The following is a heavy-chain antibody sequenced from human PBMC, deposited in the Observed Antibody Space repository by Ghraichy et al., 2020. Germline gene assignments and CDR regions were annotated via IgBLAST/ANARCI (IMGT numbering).Heavy chain of an antibody. CDR1: GGTFSSYA. D-gene: IGHD6-6*01. V-gene: IGHV1-69*13. CDR2: IIPIFGTA. CDR3: ARCIAAHPDAFDI. Sequence: SVKVSCKASGGTFSSYAISWVRQAPGQGLEWMGGIIPIFGTANYAQKFQGRVTITADESTSTAYMELSSLRSEDTAVYYCARCIAAHPDAFDIWGQGTMVTVSS. J-gene: IGHJ3*02.